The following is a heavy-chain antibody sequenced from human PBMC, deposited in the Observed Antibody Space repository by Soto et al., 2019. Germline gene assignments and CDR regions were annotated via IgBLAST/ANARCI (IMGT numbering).Heavy chain of an antibody. V-gene: IGHV4-59*01. CDR3: ARMNQPAPKRNAFEI. J-gene: IGHJ3*02. D-gene: IGHD2-2*01. CDR2: IHYSGDT. CDR1: GDSISSYF. Sequence: SETLSLTCTVSGDSISSYFWTWIRQSPGKVLQWIGYIHYSGDTNYSPSLKSRVTVSVDTSKNQFSLRLTSVTAADTDVYSCARMNQPAPKRNAFEIWGQGTMVTVS.